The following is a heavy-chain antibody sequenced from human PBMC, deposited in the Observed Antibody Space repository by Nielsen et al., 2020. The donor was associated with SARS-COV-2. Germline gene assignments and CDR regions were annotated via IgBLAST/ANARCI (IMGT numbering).Heavy chain of an antibody. CDR1: GFSLRSYA. Sequence: GESLKISCAASGFSLRSYAMHWVRQAPGKGLEWVTFISHDGRNKHYADSVKGRLTISRDNPKNTLYLQMNSLRAEDTAVYYCAKDRYGGTGGDWFDPWGQGTLVTVSS. V-gene: IGHV3-30*01. D-gene: IGHD4-23*01. J-gene: IGHJ5*02. CDR2: ISHDGRNK. CDR3: AKDRYGGTGGDWFDP.